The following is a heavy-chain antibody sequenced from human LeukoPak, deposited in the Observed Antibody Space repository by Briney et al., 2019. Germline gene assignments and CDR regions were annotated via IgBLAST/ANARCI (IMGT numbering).Heavy chain of an antibody. Sequence: SETLSLTCAVYGGSFSGYYWSWIRQPPGKGLEWIGEINHSGSTNYNPSLKSRVTISVDTSKNQFSLKLSSVTAADTAVYYCVTQESDLPLDYWGQGALVTVSA. J-gene: IGHJ4*02. CDR1: GGSFSGYY. CDR2: INHSGST. CDR3: VTQESDLPLDY. D-gene: IGHD2-15*01. V-gene: IGHV4-34*01.